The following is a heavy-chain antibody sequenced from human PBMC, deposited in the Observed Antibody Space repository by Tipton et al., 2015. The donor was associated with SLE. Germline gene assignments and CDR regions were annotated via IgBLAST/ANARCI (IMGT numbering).Heavy chain of an antibody. CDR3: ARDNYYGSGSYLDP. Sequence: TLSLTCTVSGGSISSGSYYWSWIRQPAGKGLEWIGHIYTSGSTNYNPSLKSRVTISLDTSKNQFSQKLNSVTAADTAVYYCARDNYYGSGSYLDPWGQGTLVTVSS. J-gene: IGHJ5*02. CDR2: IYTSGST. V-gene: IGHV4-61*09. D-gene: IGHD3-10*01. CDR1: GGSISSGSYY.